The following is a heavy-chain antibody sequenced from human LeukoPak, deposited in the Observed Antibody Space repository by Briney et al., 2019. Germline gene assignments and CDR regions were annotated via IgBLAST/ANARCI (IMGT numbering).Heavy chain of an antibody. D-gene: IGHD3-22*01. Sequence: GGSLRHSCAASGFTFSSYAMSWVRQAPGKGLEWVSAISGSGGSTYYADSVKGRFTISRDNSKNTLYLQMNSLRAEDTAVYYCATYDSSGYGLFDYWGQGTLVTVSS. V-gene: IGHV3-23*01. J-gene: IGHJ4*02. CDR3: ATYDSSGYGLFDY. CDR2: ISGSGGST. CDR1: GFTFSSYA.